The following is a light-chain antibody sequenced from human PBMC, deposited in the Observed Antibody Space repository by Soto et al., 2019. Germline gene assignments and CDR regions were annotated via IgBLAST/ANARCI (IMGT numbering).Light chain of an antibody. CDR1: LSVSSNF. J-gene: IGKJ1*01. CDR3: QQYGSSPWT. Sequence: EIVLTQSPGTLSLSPGERATLSCRASLSVSSNFLAWYQQKAGQAPRLLIYGASSRATGIPDRFSGSGSGTDFTLTIIRLEPEDFAVYYCQQYGSSPWTFGQGTKVEIK. V-gene: IGKV3-20*01. CDR2: GAS.